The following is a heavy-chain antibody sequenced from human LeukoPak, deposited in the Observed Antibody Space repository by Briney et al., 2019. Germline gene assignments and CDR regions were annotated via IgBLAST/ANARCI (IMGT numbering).Heavy chain of an antibody. D-gene: IGHD5-24*01. CDR2: IYYSGST. J-gene: IGHJ4*02. CDR3: ARESGVGDGYNCYFDY. Sequence: PSETLSLTCTVSGGSISSGDYYWSWIRQPPGKGLEWIGYIYYSGSTYYNPSLKSRVTISVDTSKNQFSLKLSSVTAADTAVYYCARESGVGDGYNCYFDYWGQGTLVSVSS. CDR1: GGSISSGDYY. V-gene: IGHV4-30-4*01.